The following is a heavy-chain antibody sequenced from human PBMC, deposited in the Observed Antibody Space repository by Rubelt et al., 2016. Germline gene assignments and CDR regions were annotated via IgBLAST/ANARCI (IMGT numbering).Heavy chain of an antibody. CDR3: AGRQLGGDAFDI. J-gene: IGHJ3*02. V-gene: IGHV4-59*08. CDR1: GGSISSNY. Sequence: QVQLQESGPGLVKSSETLSLTCTVSGGSISSNYWSWIRQPPGKGLEWIGYSYYTGSANYNPSLKSRVTTSVDTSKNQFSLRLSSVTAADTAGYDCAGRQLGGDAFDIWGQGTMVTVSS. D-gene: IGHD1-26*01. CDR2: SYYTGSA.